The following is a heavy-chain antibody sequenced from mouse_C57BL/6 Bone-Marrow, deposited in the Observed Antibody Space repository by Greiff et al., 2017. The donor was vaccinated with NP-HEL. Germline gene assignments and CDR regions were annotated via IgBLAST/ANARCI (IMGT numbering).Heavy chain of an antibody. D-gene: IGHD2-14*01. Sequence: EVQLQQSGAELVRPGASVKLSCTASGFNIKDDYMHWVKQRPEQGLEWIGWIDPENGDTEYASKFQGKATITADTSSNTAYLQLSSLTSEDTAVYYCTTGVRRYWYFDVWGTGTTVTVSS. J-gene: IGHJ1*03. V-gene: IGHV14-4*01. CDR3: TTGVRRYWYFDV. CDR1: GFNIKDDY. CDR2: IDPENGDT.